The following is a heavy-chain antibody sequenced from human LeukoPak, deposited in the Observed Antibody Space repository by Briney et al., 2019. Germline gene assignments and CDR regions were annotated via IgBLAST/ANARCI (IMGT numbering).Heavy chain of an antibody. CDR3: ASPGSGSYYHFGY. J-gene: IGHJ4*02. CDR1: GGSISSSTYY. D-gene: IGHD1-26*01. V-gene: IGHV4-39*01. Sequence: PSDTLSLTCTVSGGSISSSTYYWGWIRQPPGKGLEWIGRIYYSGATYYNPSLKSRVTISIDTSNNQFSLRLSSVTAADTAVYYCASPGSGSYYHFGYWGQGTLVTVSS. CDR2: IYYSGAT.